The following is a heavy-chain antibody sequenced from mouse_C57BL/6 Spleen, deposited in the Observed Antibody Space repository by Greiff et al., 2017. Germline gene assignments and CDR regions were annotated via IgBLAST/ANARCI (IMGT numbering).Heavy chain of an antibody. V-gene: IGHV1-64*01. CDR3: ARGGLTGTGAMDY. Sequence: VQLQQSGAELVKPGASVKLSCKASGYTFTRYWMHWVRQRPGQGLEWIGMIHPDSGSTNYNEKFKSKATLTVDQSSSTAYMQLSSVTSEDAAVYYCARGGLTGTGAMDYWGQGTSVTVSS. CDR1: GYTFTRYW. CDR2: IHPDSGST. D-gene: IGHD4-1*01. J-gene: IGHJ4*01.